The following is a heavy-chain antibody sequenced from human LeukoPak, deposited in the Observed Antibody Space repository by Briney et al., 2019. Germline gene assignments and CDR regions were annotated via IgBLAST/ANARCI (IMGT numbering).Heavy chain of an antibody. CDR3: TTDPTPSPGWYSSGV. J-gene: IGHJ4*02. D-gene: IGHD6-19*01. V-gene: IGHV3-15*01. Sequence: KPGGSLRLSCAASGFTFSNAWMSWVPQSPGKGLECIGHIKSKTDGGTTDYAAPVKGRFTISRDDSKNTLYLQMNSLKTEDTAVYYCTTDPTPSPGWYSSGVWGQGTLVTVSS. CDR2: IKSKTDGGTT. CDR1: GFTFSNAW.